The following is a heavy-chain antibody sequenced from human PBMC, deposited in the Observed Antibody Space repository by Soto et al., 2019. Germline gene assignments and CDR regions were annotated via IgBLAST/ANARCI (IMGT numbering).Heavy chain of an antibody. CDR2: MYNTGST. CDR3: ARDLWGYCGADCYPLDV. CDR1: VASISIYS. J-gene: IGHJ6*02. V-gene: IGHV4-59*01. Sequence: SYTLSLTCTVSVASISIYSCSCLRQPPGKGLEWIGYMYNTGSTIYNPSLKSRVTISVDTSKNQFSLKLNSVTAADTAVYYCARDLWGYCGADCYPLDVWGQGTTVTVS. D-gene: IGHD2-21*02.